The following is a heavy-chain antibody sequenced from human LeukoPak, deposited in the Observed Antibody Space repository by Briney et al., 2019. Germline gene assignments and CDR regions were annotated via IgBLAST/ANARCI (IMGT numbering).Heavy chain of an antibody. CDR2: ISGSSGST. CDR1: GFTFSSYA. Sequence: GGSLRLSCAASGFTFSSYAMSWVRQAPGKGLEWVSAISGSSGSTYYADSVKGRFTISRDNSKNTLYLQMNSLRAEDTAVYYCAKSGSGSYKYNWFDPWGQGTLVTVSS. CDR3: AKSGSGSYKYNWFDP. J-gene: IGHJ5*02. V-gene: IGHV3-23*01. D-gene: IGHD1-26*01.